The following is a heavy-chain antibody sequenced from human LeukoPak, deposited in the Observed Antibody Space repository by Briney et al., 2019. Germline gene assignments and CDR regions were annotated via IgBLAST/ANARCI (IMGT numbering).Heavy chain of an antibody. V-gene: IGHV3-11*01. J-gene: IGHJ3*02. D-gene: IGHD4-17*01. CDR1: GFTFSDYY. CDR3: ARDRGPTVTEAFDI. CDR2: ISSSGSTI. Sequence: GGSLRLSCAASGFTFSDYYMSRIRQAPGKGLEWVSYISSSGSTIYYADSVKGRFTISRDNAKNSLYLQMNSLRAEDTAVYYCARDRGPTVTEAFDIWGQGTMVTVSS.